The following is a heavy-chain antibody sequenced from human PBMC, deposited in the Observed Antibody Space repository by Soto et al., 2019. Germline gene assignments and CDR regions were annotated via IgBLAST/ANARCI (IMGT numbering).Heavy chain of an antibody. J-gene: IGHJ4*02. CDR3: ARVSSGGWYFDY. CDR2: IYYSGST. D-gene: IGHD6-19*01. V-gene: IGHV4-59*01. Sequence: QVQLQESGPGLVKPSETLSLTCTVSGGSISSYYWSWIRQPPGKGLEWIGYIYYSGSTNYNPSLKGSVTLSLNTSKNQFSLKLTSVTAADTAVYYCARVSSGGWYFDYWGQGTLVTVSS. CDR1: GGSISSYY.